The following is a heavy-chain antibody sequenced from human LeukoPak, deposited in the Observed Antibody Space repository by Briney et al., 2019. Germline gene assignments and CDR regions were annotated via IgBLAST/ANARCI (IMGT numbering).Heavy chain of an antibody. V-gene: IGHV3-48*04. Sequence: GSLRLSCAASGFTFSSYRMSLVRQTPGKGLEWLSYITQTGGTIYYADSVKGRFTISRDNAKNSLYLQINSLRAEDTAIYYCARVNYVSSGWGAPFDCWGQGTLVTVSS. D-gene: IGHD1-7*01. J-gene: IGHJ4*02. CDR1: GFTFSSYR. CDR2: ITQTGGTI. CDR3: ARVNYVSSGWGAPFDC.